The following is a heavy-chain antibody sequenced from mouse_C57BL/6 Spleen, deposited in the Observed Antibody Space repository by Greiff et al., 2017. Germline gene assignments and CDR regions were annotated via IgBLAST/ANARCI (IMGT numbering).Heavy chain of an antibody. CDR2: INPSSGYT. J-gene: IGHJ1*03. CDR1: GYTFTNYT. Sequence: VQLQQSGAELARPGASVKMSCKASGYTFTNYTMHWVKQRPGQGLEWIGYINPSSGYTKYNQKFKDKATLTADKSSSTAYMQLSSLTSEDSAVDYCARRNYGSSYGYFEVWGTGTTVTVSS. V-gene: IGHV1-4*01. D-gene: IGHD1-1*01. CDR3: ARRNYGSSYGYFEV.